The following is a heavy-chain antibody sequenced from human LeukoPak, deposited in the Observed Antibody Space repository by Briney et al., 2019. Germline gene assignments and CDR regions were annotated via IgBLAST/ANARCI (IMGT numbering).Heavy chain of an antibody. D-gene: IGHD6-13*01. CDR2: ISGSGGST. CDR3: AKKEGSSWAHLDY. V-gene: IGHV3-23*01. J-gene: IGHJ4*02. CDR1: GFTFSSYA. Sequence: PGGSLRLSCAASGFTFSSYAMNWVRQAPGKGLEWVSAISGSGGSTYYADSVKGRFTISRDNSKNTLYLEMNSLRADDTAVYYCAKKEGSSWAHLDYWGQGTLVTVSS.